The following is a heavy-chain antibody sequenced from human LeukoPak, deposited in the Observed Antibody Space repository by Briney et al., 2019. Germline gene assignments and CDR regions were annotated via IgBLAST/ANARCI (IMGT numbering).Heavy chain of an antibody. CDR1: GFTFSSYS. D-gene: IGHD2-21*01. J-gene: IGHJ3*02. CDR3: ARDGYCGGDCRQGAFDI. CDR2: ISSGSSTI. Sequence: PGGSLRLSCAASGFTFSSYSMNWARQAPGKGLEWVSYISSGSSTIYYADSVKGRFTISRDNAKNSLYLQMNSLRAEDTAVYYCARDGYCGGDCRQGAFDIWGQGTMVTVSS. V-gene: IGHV3-48*01.